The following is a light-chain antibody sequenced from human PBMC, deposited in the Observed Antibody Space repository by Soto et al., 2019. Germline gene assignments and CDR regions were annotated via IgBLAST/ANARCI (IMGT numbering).Light chain of an antibody. V-gene: IGKV3-15*01. CDR3: QQYNNCPPLT. CDR2: GAS. J-gene: IGKJ4*01. CDR1: QSISSN. Sequence: EIVMTQSPATLSVSPGARATLSFRATQSISSNLAWYQQRPGQAPRLLIYGASTRAPGIPARFSGSGSGTEITITISSLQSVYFAVYYCQQYNNCPPLTFGGGPKVEIK.